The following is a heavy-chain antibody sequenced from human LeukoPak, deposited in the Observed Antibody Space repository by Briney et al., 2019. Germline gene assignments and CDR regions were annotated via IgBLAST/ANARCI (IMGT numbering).Heavy chain of an antibody. CDR3: ARLQWLSTPFFDY. CDR2: VYTSGST. D-gene: IGHD6-19*01. Sequence: SQTLSLTCTVSGASISSGSYYWSWIRQPAGKGLEWTGRVYTSGSTNYNPSLKSRVNISLDTPKNQFSLKLISVTAADTAVYFCARLQWLSTPFFDYWGQGTLVTVSS. V-gene: IGHV4-61*02. CDR1: GASISSGSYY. J-gene: IGHJ4*02.